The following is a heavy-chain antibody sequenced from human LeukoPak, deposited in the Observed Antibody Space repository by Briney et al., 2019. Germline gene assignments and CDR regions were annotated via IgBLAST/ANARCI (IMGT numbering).Heavy chain of an antibody. CDR2: ISTNGRNT. CDR1: GFTFSTYA. J-gene: IGHJ4*02. D-gene: IGHD5-12*01. CDR3: ARGRSTGYPYYFEY. Sequence: PGGSLRLSCAASGFTFSTYAMHWVRQAPGKGLECVSAISTNGRNTHYADSVKGRFTISRDNSMNTLYLQMGSLRAEDMAVYYCARGRSTGYPYYFEYWGQGTLVTVSS. V-gene: IGHV3-64*02.